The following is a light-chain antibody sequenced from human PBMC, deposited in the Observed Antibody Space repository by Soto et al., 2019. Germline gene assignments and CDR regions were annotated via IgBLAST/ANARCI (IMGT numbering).Light chain of an antibody. V-gene: IGKV1-5*03. J-gene: IGKJ1*01. Sequence: DVQMTQSPSTLSASVGYRVTITCRASQSISRWLAWYQQKPGKAPKLLIYETSSLEDGVPSRLTGSGSGTEFSLTITSMQPEDFASYYCQQYKDYWTFGHGTKVDI. CDR3: QQYKDYWT. CDR1: QSISRW. CDR2: ETS.